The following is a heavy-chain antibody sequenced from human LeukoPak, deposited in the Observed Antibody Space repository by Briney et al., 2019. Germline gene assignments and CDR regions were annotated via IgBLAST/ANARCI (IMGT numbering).Heavy chain of an antibody. Sequence: GGSLRLSCSASGFAFRNNAMHWLRQAPGKGLEYVSGISSNGGSTDYADSVKGRFTISRDNSKNTLYLQMSTLRVEDTAVYYCVSTYYSDSSGYYPFDYWGQGTQVTVSS. CDR1: GFAFRNNA. D-gene: IGHD3-22*01. CDR3: VSTYYSDSSGYYPFDY. CDR2: ISSNGGST. J-gene: IGHJ4*02. V-gene: IGHV3-64D*09.